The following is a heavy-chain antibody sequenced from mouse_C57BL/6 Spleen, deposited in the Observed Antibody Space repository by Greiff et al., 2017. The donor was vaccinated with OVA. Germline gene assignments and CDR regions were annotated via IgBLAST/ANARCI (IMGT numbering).Heavy chain of an antibody. CDR1: GYTFTSYW. CDR2: IDPSDSYT. V-gene: IGHV1-50*01. CDR3: ARGREGYFDY. Sequence: VQLQQSGAELVKPGASVKLSCKASGYTFTSYWMKWVKQRPGQGLEWIGEIDPSDSYTNYNQKFKGKATLTVDTSSSTAYMQLSSLTSEDSAVYYCARGREGYFDYWGQGTTLTVSS. J-gene: IGHJ2*01. D-gene: IGHD1-1*01.